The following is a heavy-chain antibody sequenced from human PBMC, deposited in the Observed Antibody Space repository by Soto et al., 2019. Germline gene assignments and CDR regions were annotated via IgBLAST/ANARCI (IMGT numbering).Heavy chain of an antibody. V-gene: IGHV4-34*01. D-gene: IGHD3-3*01. J-gene: IGHJ5*02. CDR2: INHSGST. Sequence: PSETLSLTCAVYGGSFSGYYWSWIRQPPGKGLEWIGEINHSGSTNYNPSLKSRVTISVDTSKNQFSLKLSSVTAADTAVYYCARANANITIFGVVIQNWFDPWGQGTLVTVS. CDR3: ARANANITIFGVVIQNWFDP. CDR1: GGSFSGYY.